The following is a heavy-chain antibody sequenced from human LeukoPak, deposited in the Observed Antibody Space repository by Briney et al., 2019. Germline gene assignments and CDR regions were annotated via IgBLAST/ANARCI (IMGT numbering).Heavy chain of an antibody. CDR2: NSSSSSYI. V-gene: IGHV3-21*01. Sequence: GGSLRLSCAASGFTFSSYSMNWVRQAPGKGLEWVPSNSSSSSYIYYADSVKGRFTISIDNAKNSRSLQMNSLRGEDRAVYYCARVSCSGGSCYIFDYWGQGTLVTVSS. CDR1: GFTFSSYS. D-gene: IGHD2-15*01. CDR3: ARVSCSGGSCYIFDY. J-gene: IGHJ4*02.